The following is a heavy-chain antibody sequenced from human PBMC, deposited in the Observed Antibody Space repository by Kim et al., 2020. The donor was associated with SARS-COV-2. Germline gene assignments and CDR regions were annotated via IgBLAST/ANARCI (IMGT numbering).Heavy chain of an antibody. Sequence: GGSLRLSCAASGFTFSSYAMHWVRQAPGKGLEWVAVIWYNGYNKYYADSVKGRFTISRDNSKNTLYLQMNSLRAEDTAVYYCAKGKVITPAPFDYWGQGT. CDR1: GFTFSSYA. CDR2: IWYNGYNK. D-gene: IGHD2-2*01. CDR3: AKGKVITPAPFDY. V-gene: IGHV3-33*06. J-gene: IGHJ4*02.